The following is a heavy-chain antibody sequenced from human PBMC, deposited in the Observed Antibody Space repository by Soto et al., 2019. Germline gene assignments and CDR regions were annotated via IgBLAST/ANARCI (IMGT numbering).Heavy chain of an antibody. V-gene: IGHV1-18*01. CDR2: ISAFNGNT. J-gene: IGHJ6*02. Sequence: ASVKVSCKASGYTFSSFDISWVRQAPGQGLEWMGWISAFNGNTKYAQKLQGRVTMTTDTSTSTAYMELGSLRSDDTAVYYCARGGNIVLVPAAGHCFHYYGMDVWGQGTTVTVSS. D-gene: IGHD2-2*01. CDR1: GYTFSSFD. CDR3: ARGGNIVLVPAAGHCFHYYGMDV.